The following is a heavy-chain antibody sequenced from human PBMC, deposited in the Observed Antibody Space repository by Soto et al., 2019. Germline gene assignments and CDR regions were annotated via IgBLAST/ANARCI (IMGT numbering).Heavy chain of an antibody. D-gene: IGHD4-4*01. V-gene: IGHV1-3*01. Sequence: QVQLVQSGTEARKPGASVKVSCRASGYIFTGYAIQWVRQAPGQRLEWMGWIAAGNGNTRYSQKFQDRVTISRDISASTAYMELTSLRSEDTAIYYCATTASGTNYSDHWGQGTLVTVYS. CDR2: IAAGNGNT. J-gene: IGHJ4*02. CDR1: GYIFTGYA. CDR3: ATTASGTNYSDH.